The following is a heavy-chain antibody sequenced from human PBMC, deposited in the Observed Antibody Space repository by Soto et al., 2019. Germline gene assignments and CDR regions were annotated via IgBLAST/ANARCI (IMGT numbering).Heavy chain of an antibody. CDR2: IYYSGST. CDR3: ARGGGSGSFDAFDI. Sequence: QVQLQESGPGLVKHSQTLSLTCTVSGGSISSGGYYWSWIRQHPGKGLEWIGYIYYSGSTYYNPALKSRVTISVDTSKSQCSLKLSSVTAADTAVYYCARGGGSGSFDAFDIWGQGTMVTVSS. D-gene: IGHD1-26*01. V-gene: IGHV4-31*03. CDR1: GGSISSGGYY. J-gene: IGHJ3*02.